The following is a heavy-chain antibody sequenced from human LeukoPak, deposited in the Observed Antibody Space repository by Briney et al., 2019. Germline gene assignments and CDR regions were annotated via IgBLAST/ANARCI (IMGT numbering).Heavy chain of an antibody. CDR2: ISSSGSTI. Sequence: GGSLRLSCAAPGFTFSDYYMSWIRQAPGKGLEWVSYISSSGSTIYYADSVKGRFTISGDNAKNSLYLQMNSLRAEDTAVYYCASDFGYCSSTSCPPVLDYWGQGTLVTVSS. V-gene: IGHV3-11*01. CDR3: ASDFGYCSSTSCPPVLDY. D-gene: IGHD2-2*03. CDR1: GFTFSDYY. J-gene: IGHJ4*02.